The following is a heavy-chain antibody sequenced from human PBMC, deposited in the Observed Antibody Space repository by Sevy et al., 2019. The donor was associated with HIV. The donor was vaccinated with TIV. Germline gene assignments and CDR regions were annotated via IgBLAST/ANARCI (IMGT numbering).Heavy chain of an antibody. D-gene: IGHD1-26*01. CDR1: GGSISSSNW. CDR2: IYHSGST. J-gene: IGHJ4*02. CDR3: ASSGSYYRTFDY. V-gene: IGHV4-4*02. Sequence: SETLSLTCAVSGGSISSSNWWSWVRQPPGKGLEWIGEIYHSGSTNYNPSLKSRVTISVDKSKNQFSLKLSPVTAADTAVYYCASSGSYYRTFDYWGQGTLVTVSS.